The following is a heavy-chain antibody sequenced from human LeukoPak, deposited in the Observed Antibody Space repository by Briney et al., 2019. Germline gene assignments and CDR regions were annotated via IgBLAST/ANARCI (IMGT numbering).Heavy chain of an antibody. CDR3: ARDRSLWFGEPHQFDP. J-gene: IGHJ5*02. Sequence: GASVKVSCKASGYTFTGYYMHWVRQAPGQGLEWMGWINPNSGGTNYAQKFQGRVTMTRDTSISTAYMELSRLRSDDTAVYYCARDRSLWFGEPHQFDPWGQGTLVTVSS. CDR2: INPNSGGT. CDR1: GYTFTGYY. V-gene: IGHV1-2*02. D-gene: IGHD3-10*01.